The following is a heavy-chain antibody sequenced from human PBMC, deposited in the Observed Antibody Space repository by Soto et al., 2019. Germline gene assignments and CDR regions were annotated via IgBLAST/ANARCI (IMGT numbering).Heavy chain of an antibody. CDR2: IYYSGST. CDR3: AASREGYNHNWFAP. V-gene: IGHV4-59*12. Sequence: SETLSLTCTVSDGSISSYYWSWIRQPPGKGLEWIGYIYYSGSTNYNPSLKSRVTISVDTSKNQFSLKLSSVTAADTAVYYCAASREGYNHNWFAPWGQGTLVTVSS. D-gene: IGHD5-12*01. J-gene: IGHJ5*02. CDR1: DGSISSYY.